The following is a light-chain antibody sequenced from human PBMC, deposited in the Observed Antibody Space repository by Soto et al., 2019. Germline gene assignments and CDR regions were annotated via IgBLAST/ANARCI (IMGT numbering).Light chain of an antibody. J-gene: IGKJ1*01. V-gene: IGKV1-5*01. CDR3: QQYGRSSAT. CDR1: KNISSW. CDR2: DAS. Sequence: RISKNISSWLAWYQQKPGKAPKLLIYDASSLESGVPSRFSVSGPGTAFDLTLSCLHPDYSALHYCQQYGRSSATFAQGTQVDIK.